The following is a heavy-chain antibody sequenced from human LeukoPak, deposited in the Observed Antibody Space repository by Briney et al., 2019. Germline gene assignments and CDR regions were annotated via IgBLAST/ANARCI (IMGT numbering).Heavy chain of an antibody. Sequence: GGSLRLSCSASGFTFSSYTMHWVRQAPGKGLEYVSAISSNGGSTYYADSVKGRFTISRDNSKNTLFLQMSSLRAEDTAVYYCVKGMTGDYWYFDLWGRGTLVTVSS. D-gene: IGHD3-9*01. J-gene: IGHJ2*01. CDR2: ISSNGGST. V-gene: IGHV3-64D*09. CDR1: GFTFSSYT. CDR3: VKGMTGDYWYFDL.